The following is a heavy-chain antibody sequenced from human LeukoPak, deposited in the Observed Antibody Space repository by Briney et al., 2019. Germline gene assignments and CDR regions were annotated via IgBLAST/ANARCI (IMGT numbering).Heavy chain of an antibody. CDR2: ISAYNGNT. CDR1: GYTFTSYG. D-gene: IGHD5-18*01. Sequence: PPASVKVSCKASGYTFTSYGISWVRQAPGQGLEWMGWISAYNGNTNYAQKLQGRVTMTTDTSTSTAYMELRSLRSDDTAVYYCARDRGYSYGVYYYYGMDVWGQGTTVTVSS. V-gene: IGHV1-18*01. J-gene: IGHJ6*02. CDR3: ARDRGYSYGVYYYYGMDV.